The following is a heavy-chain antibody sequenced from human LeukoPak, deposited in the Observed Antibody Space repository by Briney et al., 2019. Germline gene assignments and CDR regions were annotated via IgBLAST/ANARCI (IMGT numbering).Heavy chain of an antibody. CDR2: IKQDESEK. J-gene: IGHJ4*02. D-gene: IGHD1-26*01. Sequence: QTGGSLRLSCAASGFTLSRYWMSWDRQAPGEGPEWVANIKQDESEKDYADSVRGRFTISRDNAKNSLFLQMNSLRAEDTALYYCATYSGVHRKTFDDWGQGTLVTVSS. CDR1: GFTLSRYW. V-gene: IGHV3-7*03. CDR3: ATYSGVHRKTFDD.